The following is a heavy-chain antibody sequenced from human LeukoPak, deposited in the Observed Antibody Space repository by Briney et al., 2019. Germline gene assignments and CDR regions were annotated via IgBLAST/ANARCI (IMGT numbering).Heavy chain of an antibody. V-gene: IGHV1-69*01. CDR2: IIPIFGTA. CDR1: GGTFSSYA. D-gene: IGHD3-22*01. CDR3: ARRDYYDSSGFSDGMDV. Sequence: SVKVSCKASGGTFSSYAISWVRQAPGQGLEWMGGIIPIFGTANYAQKFQGRVTITADESTSTDYMELSSLRSEDTAVYYCARRDYYDSSGFSDGMDVWGQGTTVTVSS. J-gene: IGHJ6*02.